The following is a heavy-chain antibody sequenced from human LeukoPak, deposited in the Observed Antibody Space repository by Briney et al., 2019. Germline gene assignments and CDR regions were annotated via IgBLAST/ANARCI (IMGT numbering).Heavy chain of an antibody. CDR2: IYYSGST. Sequence: SETLSLTCTVSGGSISSGGYYWSWIRQPPGKGLDWIGYIYYSGSTYYNPSLKSRVTMSVDRSNNQFSLKLSSVTAADTAVYYCARGKGRAARLDYWGQGTLVTVSS. CDR1: GGSISSGGYY. V-gene: IGHV4-30-2*01. D-gene: IGHD6-6*01. J-gene: IGHJ4*02. CDR3: ARGKGRAARLDY.